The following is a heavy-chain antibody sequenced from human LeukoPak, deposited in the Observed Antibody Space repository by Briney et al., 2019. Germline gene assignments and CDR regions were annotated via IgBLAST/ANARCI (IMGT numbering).Heavy chain of an antibody. D-gene: IGHD1-14*01. V-gene: IGHV3-15*01. Sequence: GGSLRLSCAASGFTFRDFTMTWVRQAPGKGLEWVGRIKSRGDGGTVEYAAPVKDRFSISRDDSRNMLYLQMNSLKTEDTAVYYCTTDTGYSSKWYKDWGQGTLVTVAS. CDR2: IKSRGDGGTV. J-gene: IGHJ4*02. CDR3: TTDTGYSSKWYKD. CDR1: GFTFRDFT.